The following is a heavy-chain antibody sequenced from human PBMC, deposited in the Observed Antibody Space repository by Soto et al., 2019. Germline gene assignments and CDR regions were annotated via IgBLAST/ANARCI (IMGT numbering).Heavy chain of an antibody. Sequence: PGGSLRLSCSASGFTFSRLAMHWLRQAPGKGPEYISSISGSGDSTYYADSVKGRFTISRDNSKNTLYLQMNSLRAEDTAVYYCAKDSLPYSSGWYYFDYWGQGTLVTAPQ. D-gene: IGHD6-19*01. CDR3: AKDSLPYSSGWYYFDY. CDR2: ISGSGDST. V-gene: IGHV3-64*04. CDR1: GFTFSRLA. J-gene: IGHJ4*02.